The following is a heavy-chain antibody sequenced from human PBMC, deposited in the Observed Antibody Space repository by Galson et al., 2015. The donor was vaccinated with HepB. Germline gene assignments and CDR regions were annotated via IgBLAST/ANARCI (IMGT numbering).Heavy chain of an antibody. CDR3: ARGLYSSGWAIDY. CDR2: ISGSSVYI. J-gene: IGHJ4*02. V-gene: IGHV3-21*01. CDR1: GFTLSSYT. D-gene: IGHD6-19*01. Sequence: SLRLSCAASGFTLSSYTMNWVRRAPGKGLEWVSSISGSSVYISYADSVKGRFTISRDNGKNSLYLQMNSLRAEDTAVYYCARGLYSSGWAIDYWGQGTLVTVSS.